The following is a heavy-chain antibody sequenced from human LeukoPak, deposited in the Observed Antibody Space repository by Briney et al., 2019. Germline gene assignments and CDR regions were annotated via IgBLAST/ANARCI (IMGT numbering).Heavy chain of an antibody. D-gene: IGHD1-26*01. CDR2: IYYSGGT. CDR3: ARLGFANSGSYLAPSEY. CDR1: GGSISSYY. Sequence: KPSETLSLTCTVSGGSISSYYWSWIRQPPGKGLEWIGYIYYSGGTNYNPSLKSRVTISVDTSKNQCSLKLSSVTAADTAVYYCARLGFANSGSYLAPSEYCGQGTLVTVSS. V-gene: IGHV4-59*08. J-gene: IGHJ4*02.